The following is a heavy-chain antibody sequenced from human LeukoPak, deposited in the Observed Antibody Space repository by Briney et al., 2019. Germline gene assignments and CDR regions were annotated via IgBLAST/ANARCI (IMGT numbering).Heavy chain of an antibody. CDR3: AKGGTRGTYYFDY. V-gene: IGHV3-30*02. D-gene: IGHD1-1*01. CDR1: EVTFSDFA. Sequence: GGSLRLSCAASEVTFSDFAMHWVRQAPGKGLEWVAYIRSDASNTYYADSVKGRFTISRDISKNTLYLQMSSLTAEDTAVYYCAKGGTRGTYYFDYWGQGALVTVSS. CDR2: IRSDASNT. J-gene: IGHJ4*02.